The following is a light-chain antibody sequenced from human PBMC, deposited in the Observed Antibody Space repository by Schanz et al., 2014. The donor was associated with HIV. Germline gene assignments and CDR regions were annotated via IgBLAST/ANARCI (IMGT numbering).Light chain of an antibody. Sequence: QSVLTQPPSASGTPGQRVTISCSGSSSNFRSNAVNWYQQLPGTAPKLVIYNTYHRPSGVPDRFSGSQSGVSASLAISGLQSEDEADFYCATWDDSLKGWVFGGGTKVTVL. V-gene: IGLV1-44*01. CDR3: ATWDDSLKGWV. CDR1: SSNFRSNA. CDR2: NTY. J-gene: IGLJ3*02.